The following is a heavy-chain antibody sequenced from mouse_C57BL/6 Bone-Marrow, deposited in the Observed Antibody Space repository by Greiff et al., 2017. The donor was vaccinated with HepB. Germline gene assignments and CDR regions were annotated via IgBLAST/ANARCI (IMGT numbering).Heavy chain of an antibody. Sequence: VKLMESGGGLVQPGGSLSLSCAASGFTFTDYYMSWVRQPPGKALEWLGFIRNKANGYTTEYSASVKGRFTISRDNSQSILYLQMNALRAEDSATYYCARSYYYGSSAWFAYWGQGTLVTVSA. V-gene: IGHV7-3*01. J-gene: IGHJ3*01. CDR2: IRNKANGYTT. CDR3: ARSYYYGSSAWFAY. CDR1: GFTFTDYY. D-gene: IGHD1-1*01.